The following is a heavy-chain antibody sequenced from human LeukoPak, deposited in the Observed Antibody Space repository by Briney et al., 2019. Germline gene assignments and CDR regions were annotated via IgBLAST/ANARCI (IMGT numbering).Heavy chain of an antibody. V-gene: IGHV4-39*07. CDR2: IYYSGST. Sequence: SSETLSLTCTVSGGSISSSSYSWGWIRQPPGKGLEWIGSIYYSGSTYYNPSLKSRVTISVDTSKNQFSLKLSSVTAADTAVYYCASLGYDSSGFVHDQYYYGMDVWGQGTTVTVSS. CDR1: GGSISSSSYS. D-gene: IGHD3-22*01. CDR3: ASLGYDSSGFVHDQYYYGMDV. J-gene: IGHJ6*02.